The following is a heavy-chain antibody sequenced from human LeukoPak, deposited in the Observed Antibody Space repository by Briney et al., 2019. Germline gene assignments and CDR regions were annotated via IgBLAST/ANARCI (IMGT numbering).Heavy chain of an antibody. V-gene: IGHV3-48*01. D-gene: IGHD2-2*01. Sequence: GGPLRLSCAASGFTFSSYSMNWVRQAPGKGLEWVSYISSSSSTIYYADSVKGRFTISRDKAKNSLYLQMNSLRAEDTAVYYCAREYCSSTSCLYDYWGQGTLVTFSS. J-gene: IGHJ4*02. CDR3: AREYCSSTSCLYDY. CDR2: ISSSSSTI. CDR1: GFTFSSYS.